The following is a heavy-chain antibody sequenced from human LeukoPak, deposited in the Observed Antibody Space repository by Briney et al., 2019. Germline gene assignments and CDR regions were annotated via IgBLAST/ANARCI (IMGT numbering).Heavy chain of an antibody. V-gene: IGHV1-18*01. Sequence: ASVKVSCKASGYTFTSYGISWVRQAPGQGLEWMGWISAYNGNTNYAQKLQGRVTMTEDTSTDTAYMELSSLRSEDTAVYYCATDQDCSSTSCYRAAFDIWGQGTMVTVSS. CDR3: ATDQDCSSTSCYRAAFDI. D-gene: IGHD2-2*02. CDR2: ISAYNGNT. J-gene: IGHJ3*02. CDR1: GYTFTSYG.